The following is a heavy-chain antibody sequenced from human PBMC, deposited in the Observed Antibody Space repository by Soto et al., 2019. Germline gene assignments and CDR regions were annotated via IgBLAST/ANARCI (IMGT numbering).Heavy chain of an antibody. D-gene: IGHD3-10*01. J-gene: IGHJ6*02. V-gene: IGHV4-39*01. Sequence: SETLSLTCSVSGGSISSNSYFWGWIRQPPGKGLEWIGTIYYSGSTYYNPSLKSRVTISVDTSKNQFSLKLSSVTAADTAVYYCARRITMVRGVIITKGGLYGMDVWGQGTTVTVSS. CDR3: ARRITMVRGVIITKGGLYGMDV. CDR1: GGSISSNSYF. CDR2: IYYSGST.